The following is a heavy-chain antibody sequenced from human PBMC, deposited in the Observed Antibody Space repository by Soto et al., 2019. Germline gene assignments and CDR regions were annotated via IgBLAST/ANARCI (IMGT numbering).Heavy chain of an antibody. D-gene: IGHD2-2*01. J-gene: IGHJ3*02. Sequence: QVQLVESGGGVVQPGRSLRLSCAASGFTFSSYGMHWVRQAPGKGLEWVAVIWYDGSNKYYADSVKGRFTISRDNSKDTLYLQMNSLRAEDTAVYYCARDPMNRIVVVPAAPGNAFAIWGQGTMVTVSS. CDR2: IWYDGSNK. V-gene: IGHV3-33*01. CDR1: GFTFSSYG. CDR3: ARDPMNRIVVVPAAPGNAFAI.